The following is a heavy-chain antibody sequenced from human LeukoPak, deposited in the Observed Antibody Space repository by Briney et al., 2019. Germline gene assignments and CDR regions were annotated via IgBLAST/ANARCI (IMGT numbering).Heavy chain of an antibody. D-gene: IGHD5-18*01. Sequence: PGGSLRLSCAVSGFTFTTYSMTWVRQAPGKGLEWVSVIYSGGSTYYADSVKGRFTISRDNSKNTLYLQMNSLRAEDTAVYYCARSPAGYSYGYYFDYWGQGTLVTVSS. CDR1: GFTFTTYS. CDR2: IYSGGST. V-gene: IGHV3-53*01. CDR3: ARSPAGYSYGYYFDY. J-gene: IGHJ4*02.